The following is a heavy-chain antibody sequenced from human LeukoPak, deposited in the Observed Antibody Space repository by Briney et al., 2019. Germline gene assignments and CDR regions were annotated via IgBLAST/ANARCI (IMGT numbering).Heavy chain of an antibody. D-gene: IGHD3-9*01. CDR1: GGSFSGYY. J-gene: IGHJ4*02. V-gene: IGHV4-34*01. Sequence: SETLSLTCAVYGGSFSGYYWSWIRQPPGKGLEWIGEIFHSGNTNYNPSLKSRITISVDKSQNQFSLRLNSVTAADSGMYYCARGYDILTPPFDYWGQGSLVTVAS. CDR3: ARGYDILTPPFDY. CDR2: IFHSGNT.